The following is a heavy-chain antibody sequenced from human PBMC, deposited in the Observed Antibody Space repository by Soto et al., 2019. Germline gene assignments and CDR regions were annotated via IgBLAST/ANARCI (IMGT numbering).Heavy chain of an antibody. V-gene: IGHV3-33*01. Sequence: QVQLVESGGGVVQPGRSLRLSCAASGFTFSSYGMHWVRQAPGKGLEWVAVIWYDGSNKYYVDSVKGRFTIFRDNSKNTSYLQMNSLRAEDTAAYYCARDQGGYFDYWGQGTLVTVSS. CDR1: GFTFSSYG. D-gene: IGHD6-13*01. CDR2: IWYDGSNK. J-gene: IGHJ4*02. CDR3: ARDQGGYFDY.